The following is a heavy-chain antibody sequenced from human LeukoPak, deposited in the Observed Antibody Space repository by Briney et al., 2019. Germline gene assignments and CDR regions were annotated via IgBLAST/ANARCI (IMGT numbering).Heavy chain of an antibody. CDR2: INHSGST. CDR1: GGSFSGYY. Sequence: KTSETLSLTCAVYGGSFSGYYWSWIRQPPGKGLEWIGEINHSGSTNYNPSLKSRVTISVDTSKNQFSLKLSSVTAADTAVYYCARGPYYYGSGSLTYYYYYYMDVWGKGTTVTVSS. D-gene: IGHD3-10*01. V-gene: IGHV4-34*01. CDR3: ARGPYYYGSGSLTYYYYYYMDV. J-gene: IGHJ6*03.